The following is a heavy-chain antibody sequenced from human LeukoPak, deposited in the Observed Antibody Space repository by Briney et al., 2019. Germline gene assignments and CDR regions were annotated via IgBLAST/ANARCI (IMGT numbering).Heavy chain of an antibody. J-gene: IGHJ4*02. CDR1: GYTFTSYY. Sequence: GASVKVSCKASGYTFTSYYMHWVRQAPGQGLEWMGIINPSGGSTSYAQKFQGRVTMTRDTSTSTVYMELSSLRSDDTAVYYCTRDGRGSNFDYWGQGTLVTVSS. V-gene: IGHV1-46*03. D-gene: IGHD2-15*01. CDR2: INPSGGST. CDR3: TRDGRGSNFDY.